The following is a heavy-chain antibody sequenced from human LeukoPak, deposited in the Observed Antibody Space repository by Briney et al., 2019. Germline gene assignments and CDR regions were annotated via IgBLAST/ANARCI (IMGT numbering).Heavy chain of an antibody. V-gene: IGHV3-30*03. D-gene: IGHD6-13*01. Sequence: GGSLRLSCAAPGFTFSSYGMHWVRQAPGKGLEWVAVISYDGSNKYYADSVKGRFTISRDNSKNTLYLQMNSLRAEDTAVYYCARDRYSTSLDAFDIWGQGTMVTVSS. CDR1: GFTFSSYG. CDR2: ISYDGSNK. CDR3: ARDRYSTSLDAFDI. J-gene: IGHJ3*02.